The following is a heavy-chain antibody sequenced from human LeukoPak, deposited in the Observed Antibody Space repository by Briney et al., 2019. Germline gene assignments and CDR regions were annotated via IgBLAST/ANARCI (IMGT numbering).Heavy chain of an antibody. CDR3: VNGFYYLKC. D-gene: IGHD6-25*01. V-gene: IGHV4-39*01. J-gene: IGHJ4*02. Sequence: SETLSLTCTVSGGSISRSRYYWGWIRQPPGKGLEWIGSIYYSGSTYYNPSLKSRVTISVDTSKNQFSLKLSSVTAADTAVYYCVNGFYYLKCWGQGTLVTVSS. CDR2: IYYSGST. CDR1: GGSISRSRYY.